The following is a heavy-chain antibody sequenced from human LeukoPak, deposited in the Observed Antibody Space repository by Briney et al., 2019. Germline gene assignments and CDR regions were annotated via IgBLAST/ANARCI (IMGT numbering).Heavy chain of an antibody. Sequence: GGSLRLSCAASGFTVSSNYMSWVRRAPGKGLEWDSVFYSGGSTYYADSANGRFTISRDTSKNTLYLQMNSLRAEDTAVYYCAKESSTQCSGGSCYFDYWGQGTLVTVSS. V-gene: IGHV3-66*02. CDR1: GFTVSSNY. CDR3: AKESSTQCSGGSCYFDY. J-gene: IGHJ4*02. CDR2: FYSGGST. D-gene: IGHD2-15*01.